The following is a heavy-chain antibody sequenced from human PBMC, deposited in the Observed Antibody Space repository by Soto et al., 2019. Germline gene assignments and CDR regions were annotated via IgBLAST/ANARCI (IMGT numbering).Heavy chain of an antibody. CDR1: GGPFSGVY. J-gene: IGHJ5*02. Sequence: SETLSLTCVVPGGPFSGVYWSWVRQLPGKVLEWNGGVNHRGTANYNPSLESRVTMSVDTSKNQFSLKLTSVTAADSAVYYCARDAFCGSGTCRVGHWFDPWGQGTLVTVSS. D-gene: IGHD2-21*01. CDR2: VNHRGTA. CDR3: ARDAFCGSGTCRVGHWFDP. V-gene: IGHV4-34*01.